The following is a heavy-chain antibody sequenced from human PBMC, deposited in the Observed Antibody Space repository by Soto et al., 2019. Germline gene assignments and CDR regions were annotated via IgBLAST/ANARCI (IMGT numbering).Heavy chain of an antibody. CDR3: AREVPHPYHYYGLDV. V-gene: IGHV1-18*01. J-gene: IGHJ6*02. CDR2: ISGYNGNT. Sequence: ASVKVSCKSSGYTVSMCGISWVRQAPGQGLEWMGWISGYNGNTNYEQKFQDRVTMTTYTTTNTAYMELRSLRSDDTAVYYCAREVPHPYHYYGLDVLGQGTTVTVSS. CDR1: GYTVSMCG. D-gene: IGHD1-1*01.